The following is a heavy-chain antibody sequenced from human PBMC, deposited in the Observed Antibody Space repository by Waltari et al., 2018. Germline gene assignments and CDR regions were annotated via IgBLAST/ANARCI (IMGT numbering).Heavy chain of an antibody. CDR2: KSGYHGDA. Sequence: QLVQSGPEVTKPEATVKVPCKGSGYIFSNDGVTWVRQAPGQGIEWMGWKSGYHGDAKEEEKFESRVTMTRDTSTSTAYMEIRGLRSDDTALYFCARDDVDSSAFGGFWGQGTQVTVSS. CDR1: GYIFSNDG. CDR3: ARDDVDSSAFGGF. J-gene: IGHJ4*02. V-gene: IGHV1-18*01. D-gene: IGHD3-16*01.